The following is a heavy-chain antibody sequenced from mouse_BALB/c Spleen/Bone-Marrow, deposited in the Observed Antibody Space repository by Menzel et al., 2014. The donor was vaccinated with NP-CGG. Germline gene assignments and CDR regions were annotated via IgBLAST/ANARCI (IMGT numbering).Heavy chain of an antibody. V-gene: IGHV1-69*02. Sequence: AQLQESGAEIVKPGASVKLSCKASGYTFTNYWMHWVKQRPGQGLEWIGEIDPSDSYSNYNQNFKGKATLTVDKSSSTAYMQLTSLTSEDSAVYYCARGVVYYYAMDYWGQGTPVTVSS. CDR1: GYTFTNYW. J-gene: IGHJ4*01. CDR2: IDPSDSYS. CDR3: ARGVVYYYAMDY.